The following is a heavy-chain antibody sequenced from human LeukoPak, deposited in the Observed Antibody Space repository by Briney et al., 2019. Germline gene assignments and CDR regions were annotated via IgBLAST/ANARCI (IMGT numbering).Heavy chain of an antibody. J-gene: IGHJ6*03. CDR3: AKDNSEDYYGSGSYSYVDV. D-gene: IGHD3-10*01. CDR1: GFTFDDYA. V-gene: IGHV3-9*01. CDR2: ISWNSGSI. Sequence: SLRLSCAASGFTFDDYAMHWVRQAPGKGLEWVSGISWNSGSIGYADSVKGRFTISRDNAKNSLYLQMNSLRAEDTALYYCAKDNSEDYYGSGSYSYVDVWGKGTTVTVSS.